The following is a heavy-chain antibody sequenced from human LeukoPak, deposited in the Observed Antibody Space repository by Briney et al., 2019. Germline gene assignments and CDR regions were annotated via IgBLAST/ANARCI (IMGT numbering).Heavy chain of an antibody. CDR3: ERDPYSGLFDY. CDR2: ISSSSSYI. D-gene: IGHD4-11*01. V-gene: IGHV3-21*01. CDR1: GFTFSSYS. Sequence: RGSLRLSCAASGFTFSSYSMNWVRQAPGKGLEWVSSISSSSSYIYYADSMKGRFTISRDNAKNSLYLQMNSLRAEDTAVYYCERDPYSGLFDYWGQGTLISVSS. J-gene: IGHJ4*02.